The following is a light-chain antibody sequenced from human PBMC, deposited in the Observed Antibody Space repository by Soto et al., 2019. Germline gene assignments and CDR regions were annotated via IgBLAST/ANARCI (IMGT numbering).Light chain of an antibody. CDR1: QSVSNNY. CDR3: QQYNSYSWT. Sequence: EIVLTQSPGTLSLSPGERATLSFSSSQSVSNNYLAWYQQKPGQAPRLLIYGASSRATGIPDRFSGSGSGTEFTLTISSLQPEDFATYYCQQYNSYSWTFGQGTKVDIK. V-gene: IGKV3-20*01. J-gene: IGKJ1*01. CDR2: GAS.